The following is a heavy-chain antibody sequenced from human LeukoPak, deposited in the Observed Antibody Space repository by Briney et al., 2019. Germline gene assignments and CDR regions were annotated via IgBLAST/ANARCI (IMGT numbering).Heavy chain of an antibody. CDR3: VSTYGGLLDH. CDR2: ISGNGDTI. CDR1: GFTFISYE. D-gene: IGHD3-10*01. Sequence: SGGSLRLSCAASGFTFISYEMNWVRQAPGKGLEWVSYISGNGDTIYYADSVKGRFTISIDNAKKSLYLRMNSLRVDDASVYYCVSTYGGLLDHWGQGTLVSVSS. J-gene: IGHJ4*02. V-gene: IGHV3-48*03.